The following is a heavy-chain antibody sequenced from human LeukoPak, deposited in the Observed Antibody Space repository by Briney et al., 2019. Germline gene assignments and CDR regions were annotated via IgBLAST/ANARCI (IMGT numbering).Heavy chain of an antibody. CDR1: GFTFSSYG. Sequence: GGSLRLSCAASGFTFSSYGMNWVRQAPGKGLEWLSYLSNTGNIHYAQSVKGRFTISRDNAKSSLYLQMDGLRAEDTAVYYCARDHYLGRSITGIDYWGQGTLVTVSS. CDR3: ARDHYLGRSITGIDY. D-gene: IGHD1-20*01. CDR2: LSNTGNI. V-gene: IGHV3-48*01. J-gene: IGHJ4*02.